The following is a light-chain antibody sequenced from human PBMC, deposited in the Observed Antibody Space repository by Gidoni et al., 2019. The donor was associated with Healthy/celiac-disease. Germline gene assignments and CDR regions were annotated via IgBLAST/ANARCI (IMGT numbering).Light chain of an antibody. V-gene: IGLV3-19*01. Sequence: SSELTQDPAVSVALGQTVRITCQGDSLRSYYASWYQQKPGQAPVLVIYGKNKRPSGIPNRFSGSSSGNTASLTITGAQAEDEADYYCNSRDSSGVVFGGGTKLTV. J-gene: IGLJ2*01. CDR1: SLRSYY. CDR3: NSRDSSGVV. CDR2: GKN.